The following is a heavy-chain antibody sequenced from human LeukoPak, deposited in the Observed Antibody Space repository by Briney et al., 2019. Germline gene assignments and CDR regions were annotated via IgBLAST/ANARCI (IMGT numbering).Heavy chain of an antibody. CDR1: GGSFSDNY. CDR3: ASPTTVTTSAYRAFDI. V-gene: IGHV4-34*01. J-gene: IGHJ3*02. D-gene: IGHD4-17*01. Sequence: PSETLSLTCAVYGGSFSDNYWSWIRQPPPKGLEWIGEINHSGSTNYSPSLRSRVTISVDTSKNQFSLNLRSVTAADTAVYYCASPTTVTTSAYRAFDIWGQGTMVTVSA. CDR2: INHSGST.